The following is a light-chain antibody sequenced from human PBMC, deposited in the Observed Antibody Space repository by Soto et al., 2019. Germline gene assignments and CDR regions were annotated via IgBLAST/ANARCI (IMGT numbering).Light chain of an antibody. V-gene: IGKV3-15*01. CDR2: GAS. J-gene: IGKJ2*01. CDR1: QSVSSN. CDR3: QQYGSSPRTT. Sequence: EIVMTQSPATLSVSPGERATLSCRASQSVSSNLAWYQQKPGQAPRLLIYGASTRATGIPARFSGSGSGTEFTLTISRLEPEDFAVYYCQQYGSSPRTTFGQGTKLEIK.